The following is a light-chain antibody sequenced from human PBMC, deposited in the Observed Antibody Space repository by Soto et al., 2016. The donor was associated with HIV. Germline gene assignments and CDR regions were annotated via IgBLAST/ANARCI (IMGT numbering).Light chain of an antibody. V-gene: IGKV1-5*03. Sequence: IQMTQSPSTLSASVGDRVTITCRASQSINNWLAWYQQKPGKAPNLLIYKASTLEIGVPSRFSGSGSGTEFTLTISSLQPDDFATYYCQQYYSYPLTFGGGTKVEIK. CDR1: QSINNW. J-gene: IGKJ4*01. CDR2: KAS. CDR3: QQYYSYPLT.